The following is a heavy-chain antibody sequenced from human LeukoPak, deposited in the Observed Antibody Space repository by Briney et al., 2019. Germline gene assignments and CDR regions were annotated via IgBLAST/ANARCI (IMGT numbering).Heavy chain of an antibody. D-gene: IGHD6-19*01. V-gene: IGHV3-30*18. CDR3: AKSSKWLVLDY. CDR2: ISYDESNK. CDR1: GFTFSSYG. Sequence: GGSLRLSCAASGFTFSSYGMHWVRQAPGKGLEWVAVISYDESNKYYADSVKGRFTISRDNSKNTLYLQMNSLRAEDTAVYYCAKSSKWLVLDYWGQGTLVTVSS. J-gene: IGHJ4*02.